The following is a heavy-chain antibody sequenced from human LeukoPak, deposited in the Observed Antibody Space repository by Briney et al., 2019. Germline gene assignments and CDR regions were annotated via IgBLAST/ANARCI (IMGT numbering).Heavy chain of an antibody. CDR3: ARDRAYYGSGISDY. Sequence: ASVKVSCKASGYTFTSYGISWVRQAPGQGLEWMGWISAYSGGTNYAQKFQGRVTMTRDTSISTAYMDLRSLRSDDTAVYYRARDRAYYGSGISDYWGQGTLVTVSS. CDR2: ISAYSGGT. CDR1: GYTFTSYG. V-gene: IGHV1-18*01. J-gene: IGHJ4*02. D-gene: IGHD3-10*01.